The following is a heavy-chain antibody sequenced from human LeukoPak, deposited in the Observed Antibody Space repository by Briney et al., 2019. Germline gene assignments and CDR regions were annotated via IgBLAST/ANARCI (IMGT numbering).Heavy chain of an antibody. CDR1: GGSISSSSYY. J-gene: IGHJ4*02. CDR2: VYYSGST. V-gene: IGHV4-39*01. CDR3: ASGAYYDSSSLGY. D-gene: IGHD3-22*01. Sequence: PSETLSLTCTVSGGSISSSSYYWGWIRQPPGKGLEWIGSVYYSGSTYYNPSLKSRVTISVDTSKNQFSLKLSSVTAADTAVYYCASGAYYDSSSLGYWGQGTLVTVSS.